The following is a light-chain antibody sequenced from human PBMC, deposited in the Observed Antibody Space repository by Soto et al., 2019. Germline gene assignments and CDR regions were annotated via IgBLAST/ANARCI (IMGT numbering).Light chain of an antibody. CDR2: DNN. CDR3: GTWDSSLSAEV. J-gene: IGLJ1*01. V-gene: IGLV1-51*01. CDR1: SSNIGNNY. Sequence: QSVLTQPPSVSAAPGQTVTISCSGSSSNIGNNYVSWYQQLPGTAPKLLIYDNNNRPSEIPDRFSGSKSGTSATLGITGLQTGDEADYYCGTWDSSLSAEVFGTGTKLTVL.